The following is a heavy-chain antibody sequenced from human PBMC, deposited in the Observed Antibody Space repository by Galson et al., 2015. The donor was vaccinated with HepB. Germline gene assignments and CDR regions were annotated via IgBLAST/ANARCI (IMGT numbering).Heavy chain of an antibody. CDR3: AKVFWSSDGHFAY. CDR1: GFTFSSYA. Sequence: SLRLSCAASGFTFSSYAMSWVRQAPGKGLEWVSAISGSGGSTYYADSVKGRFTISRDNSKNTLYLQMNSLRAEDTAVYYCAKVFWSSDGHFAYWGQGTLVTVSS. V-gene: IGHV3-23*01. J-gene: IGHJ4*02. CDR2: ISGSGGST. D-gene: IGHD3-10*01.